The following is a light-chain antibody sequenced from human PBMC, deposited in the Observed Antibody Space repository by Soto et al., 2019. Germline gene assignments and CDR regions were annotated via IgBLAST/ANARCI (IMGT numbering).Light chain of an antibody. J-gene: IGKJ3*01. Sequence: EIVLTQSPATLSLSPGERATLSCRASQSVDTSLAWYRQRPGQAPSLLIYDASNRATGIPARFSGSGSGTDFTLTITSLEPEDFAVSYCQQRSNWPKFTFGPGTKVDI. CDR1: QSVDTS. CDR2: DAS. V-gene: IGKV3-11*01. CDR3: QQRSNWPKFT.